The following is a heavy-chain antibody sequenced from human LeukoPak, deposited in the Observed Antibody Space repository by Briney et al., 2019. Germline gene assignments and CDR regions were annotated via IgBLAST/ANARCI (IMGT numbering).Heavy chain of an antibody. J-gene: IGHJ3*02. D-gene: IGHD4-17*01. CDR2: INTYNGKT. V-gene: IGHV1-18*01. CDR3: ARQSYGDTRRGGDAFDI. Sequence: GAADKVSCKASGYTFNRYGISWVRPAPDQGVAWMVWINTYNGKTNYAHKFQGRVTMTTDTSTSTAFMHLRSLRSDDTAVYYCARQSYGDTRRGGDAFDIWGQGTMVSVST. CDR1: GYTFNRYG.